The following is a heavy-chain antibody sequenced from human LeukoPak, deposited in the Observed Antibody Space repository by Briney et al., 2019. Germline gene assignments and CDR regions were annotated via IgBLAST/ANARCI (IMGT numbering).Heavy chain of an antibody. D-gene: IGHD3-16*01. CDR1: GGSISSSSYY. J-gene: IGHJ4*02. CDR3: ARSPPGYDYVWGTPFDY. V-gene: IGHV4-39*01. CDR2: IYYSGST. Sequence: PSETLSLTCTVSGGSISSSSYYWGWIRQPPGKGLEWIGSIYYSGSTHYNPSLKSRVTISVDTSKNQFSLKLSSVTAADTAVYYCARSPPGYDYVWGTPFDYWGQGTLVTVSS.